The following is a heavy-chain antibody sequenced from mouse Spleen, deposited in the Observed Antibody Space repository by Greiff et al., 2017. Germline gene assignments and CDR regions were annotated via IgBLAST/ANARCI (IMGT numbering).Heavy chain of an antibody. CDR1: GFSLTSYG. CDR2: IWSDGST. Sequence: VKLVESGPGLVAPSQSLSITCTVSGFSLTSYGVHWVRQPPGKGLEWLVVIWSDGSTTYNSALKSRLSISKDNSKSQVFLKMNSLQTDDTAMYYCARGDYGNYRYAMDYWGQGTSVTVSS. CDR3: ARGDYGNYRYAMDY. V-gene: IGHV2-6*02. J-gene: IGHJ4*01. D-gene: IGHD2-1*01.